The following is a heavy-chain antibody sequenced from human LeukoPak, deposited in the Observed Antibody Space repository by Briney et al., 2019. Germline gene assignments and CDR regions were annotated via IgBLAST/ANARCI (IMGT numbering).Heavy chain of an antibody. CDR1: GYTFTDFY. Sequence: ASVKVSCKVSGYTFTDFYMHWVQQAPGKGLEWMGLVDPEDGKTIYAEKFQGRVTITADTSTDTVYMELSSLRSEDTAVYCCARAYYYDSGRVGGYAFDIWGQGTMVTVSS. CDR2: VDPEDGKT. D-gene: IGHD3-22*01. V-gene: IGHV1-69-2*01. CDR3: ARAYYYDSGRVGGYAFDI. J-gene: IGHJ3*02.